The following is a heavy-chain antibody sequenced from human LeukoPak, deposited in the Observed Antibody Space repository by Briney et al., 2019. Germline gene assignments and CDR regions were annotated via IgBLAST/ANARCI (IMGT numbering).Heavy chain of an antibody. CDR2: INPNSGGT. CDR3: ARADRLDGSPYLIGP. J-gene: IGHJ5*02. CDR1: GYSFTDYY. V-gene: IGHV1-2*02. Sequence: GASVKVSCKTPGYSFTDYYMHWVRQAPGQGLEWMGWINPNSGGTSTAQKFQGRITMTRDTSITTVYMEVSWLTSDDTAIYYCARADRLDGSPYLIGPWGQGTLVTVSS. D-gene: IGHD1-26*01.